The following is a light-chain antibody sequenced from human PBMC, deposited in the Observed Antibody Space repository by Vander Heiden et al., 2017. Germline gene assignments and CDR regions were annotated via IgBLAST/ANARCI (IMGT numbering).Light chain of an antibody. CDR2: GAS. CDR1: QRVSSSY. CDR3: QQYGSSPPYT. Sequence: EIVLTQSPGTLSLSPGERATLSCRASQRVSSSYLAWYQQKPGQAPRLLIYGASSRATGIPDRFSGSGYGTDFTLTISRREPEDFAVYYCQQYGSSPPYTFGQGTKLEIK. J-gene: IGKJ2*01. V-gene: IGKV3-20*01.